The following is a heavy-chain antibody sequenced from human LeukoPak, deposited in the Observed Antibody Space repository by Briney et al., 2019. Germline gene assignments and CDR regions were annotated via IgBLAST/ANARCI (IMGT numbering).Heavy chain of an antibody. J-gene: IGHJ4*02. CDR1: GYTFTVYF. V-gene: IGHV1-2*02. D-gene: IGHD3-22*01. CDR2: INPNSGGT. CDR3: ARELSYDSSGYYFDY. Sequence: GASVKVSCKASGYTFTVYFMHWVRQAPGQGLEWMGWINPNSGGTNYAQKFQGRVTMTRDTSISTAYMELSRLRSDGTAVYYCARELSYDSSGYYFDYWGQGTLVTVSS.